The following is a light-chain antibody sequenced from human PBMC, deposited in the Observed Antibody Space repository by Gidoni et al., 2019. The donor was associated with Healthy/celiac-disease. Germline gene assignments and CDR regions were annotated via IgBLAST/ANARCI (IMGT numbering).Light chain of an antibody. CDR2: AAS. CDR1: KSVSSY. V-gene: IGKV3-11*01. J-gene: IGKJ2*01. Sequence: EIVLTESSATLSLSPGGRDTLSCRASKSVSSYLAWYQQKPGQALRLLIYAASNRATGIPARFSGSGSGTDFTLTISSLEPEAFSVYYCQQRSNWPTFGQGTKLEIK. CDR3: QQRSNWPT.